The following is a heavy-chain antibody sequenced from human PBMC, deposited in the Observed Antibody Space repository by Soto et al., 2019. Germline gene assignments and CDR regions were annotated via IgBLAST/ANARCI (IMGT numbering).Heavy chain of an antibody. CDR3: ARQSEWELLRFDY. V-gene: IGHV4-39*01. J-gene: IGHJ4*02. D-gene: IGHD1-26*01. Sequence: PSETLSLTCTVSGGSISSSSYYWGWIRQPPGKGLEWIGRIYYSGTTSYNPSLKSRVTISVDTSNNQFSLKLRSVTAADTAVYYCARQSEWELLRFDYWGQGTLVTVSS. CDR1: GGSISSSSYY. CDR2: IYYSGTT.